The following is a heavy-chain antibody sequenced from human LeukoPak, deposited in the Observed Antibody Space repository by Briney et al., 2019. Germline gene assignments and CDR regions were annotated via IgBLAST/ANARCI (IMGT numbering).Heavy chain of an antibody. CDR2: ISAYNGNT. Sequence: ASVTVSCKASGYTFTRYGISWVRQAPGQGLEWMGWISAYNGNTNYAQKLQGRVTMTTDTSTSTAYMELSSLRSEDTAVYYCARACCSSTSCYDYFDYWGQGTLVTVSS. D-gene: IGHD2-2*01. J-gene: IGHJ4*02. V-gene: IGHV1-18*01. CDR1: GYTFTRYG. CDR3: ARACCSSTSCYDYFDY.